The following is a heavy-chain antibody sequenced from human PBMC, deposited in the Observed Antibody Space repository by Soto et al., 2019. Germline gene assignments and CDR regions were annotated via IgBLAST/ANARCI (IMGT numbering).Heavy chain of an antibody. CDR3: ARVPLRGYTGHFDY. Sequence: GPSVKVSCKASGYSFIAYYMHWVRQAPGQGLEWIGWINPNGGGTNYAQNFQGRVTMTRDTSISTAYMELSRLSSDDTAMYYCARVPLRGYTGHFDYWGQGTLVTVSS. CDR1: GYSFIAYY. V-gene: IGHV1-2*02. J-gene: IGHJ4*02. CDR2: INPNGGGT. D-gene: IGHD5-12*01.